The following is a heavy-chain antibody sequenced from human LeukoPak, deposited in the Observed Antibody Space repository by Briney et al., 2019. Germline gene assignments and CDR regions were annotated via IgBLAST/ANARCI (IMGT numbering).Heavy chain of an antibody. CDR3: ARAGVSSFSDQSFQH. D-gene: IGHD6-6*01. CDR2: ISAYNGNT. V-gene: IGHV1-18*04. Sequence: ASVKVSCKASGYTFTSYGISWVRQAPGQGLEWIGWISAYNGNTNYALKLQGRVTMTTDTSTSTAYMELRSLRSDDTAVYYCARAGVSSFSDQSFQHWGQGTLVTVSS. CDR1: GYTFTSYG. J-gene: IGHJ1*01.